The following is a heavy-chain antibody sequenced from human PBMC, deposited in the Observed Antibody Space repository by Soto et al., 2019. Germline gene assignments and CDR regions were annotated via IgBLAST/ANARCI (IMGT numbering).Heavy chain of an antibody. D-gene: IGHD3-10*01. CDR1: GFSLTTSGVG. J-gene: IGHJ5*02. CDR3: AHLPVCYYYGPGKGCWVVP. CDR2: MYGNDDK. Sequence: QITLKESGPTLVKPTQPLTLTCSFSGFSLTTSGVGVGWIRQPPGKALEWLALMYGNDDKRKSRSLQSRLTITKDTSKKQMVLSVANMGPVDTATDYCAHLPVCYYYGPGKGCWVVPWGQGTLVTVSS. V-gene: IGHV2-5*01.